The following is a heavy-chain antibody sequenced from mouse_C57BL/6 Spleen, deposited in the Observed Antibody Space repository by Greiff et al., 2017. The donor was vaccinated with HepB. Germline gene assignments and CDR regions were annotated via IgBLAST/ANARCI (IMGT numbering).Heavy chain of an antibody. CDR2: ISSGSSTI. CDR3: ARTEDSSGYGGYFDY. D-gene: IGHD3-2*02. J-gene: IGHJ2*01. Sequence: EVKLVESGGGLVKPGGSLKLSCAASGFTFSDYGMHWVRQAPEKGLEWVAYISSGSSTIYYADTVKGRFTISRDNAKNTLFLQMTSLRSEDTAMYYWARTEDSSGYGGYFDYWGQGTTLTVSS. V-gene: IGHV5-17*01. CDR1: GFTFSDYG.